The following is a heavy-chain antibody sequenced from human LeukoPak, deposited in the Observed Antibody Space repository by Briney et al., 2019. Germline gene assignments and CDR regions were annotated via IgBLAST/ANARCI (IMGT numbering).Heavy chain of an antibody. CDR3: ARTRSSGYLTFDY. V-gene: IGHV3-48*01. CDR2: ITNSGNSX. Sequence: GGSLRLSCAASEFTFSSYSMNWVRQAPGKGLXXXSYITNSGNSXXXXDXXXXRFTISRDNTKNSLYLQMNGLRAEDTAVYYCARTRSSGYLTFDYWGQGILVTVSS. J-gene: IGHJ4*02. CDR1: EFTFSSYS. D-gene: IGHD3-22*01.